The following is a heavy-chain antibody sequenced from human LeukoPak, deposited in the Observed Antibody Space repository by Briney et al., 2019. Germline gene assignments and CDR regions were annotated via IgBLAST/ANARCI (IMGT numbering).Heavy chain of an antibody. CDR1: GYTFTGYY. Sequence: ASVKVSCKASGYTFTGYYMHWVRQAPGQGLEWMGWINPNSGDTNYAQKFQGRVTMTRDTSISTAYMELSRLRSDDTAVYYCATVEVEVFWGVPQHYWGQGTLVSVSS. J-gene: IGHJ4*02. V-gene: IGHV1-2*02. CDR3: ATVEVEVFWGVPQHY. CDR2: INPNSGDT. D-gene: IGHD3-16*01.